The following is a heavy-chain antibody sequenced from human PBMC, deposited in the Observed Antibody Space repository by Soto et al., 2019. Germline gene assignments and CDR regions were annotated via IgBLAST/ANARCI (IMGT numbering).Heavy chain of an antibody. CDR3: VRGSFGYYGP. V-gene: IGHV3-49*04. J-gene: IGHJ5*02. D-gene: IGHD3-22*01. CDR2: IRNPGYGGTT. CDR1: GFSFGDYA. Sequence: PGGSLRLSCTTSGFSFGDYAMTWVRQAPGKGLEWVGFIRNPGYGGTTEYATSVKGRFIISRDDSMSSAYLQLNSLNVDDSAVYYCVRGSFGYYGPWGQGTLVTVSS.